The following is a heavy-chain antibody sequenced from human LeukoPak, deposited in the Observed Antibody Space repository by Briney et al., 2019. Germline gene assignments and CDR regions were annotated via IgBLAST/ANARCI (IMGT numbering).Heavy chain of an antibody. D-gene: IGHD3-9*01. CDR2: IYHSGST. V-gene: IGHV4-4*02. Sequence: SETLSLTCAVSGGSISSSNWWSWVRQPPGKGLEWIGEIYHSGSTNYNPSLKSRVTISVDTSKNQFSLKLSSVTAADTAVYYCARLGFLTGYYKGNGMDVWGQGTTVTVSS. J-gene: IGHJ6*02. CDR1: GGSISSSNW. CDR3: ARLGFLTGYYKGNGMDV.